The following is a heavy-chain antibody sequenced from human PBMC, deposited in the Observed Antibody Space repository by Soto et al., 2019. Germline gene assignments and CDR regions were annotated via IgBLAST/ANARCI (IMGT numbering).Heavy chain of an antibody. CDR2: IKGDGSSA. CDR3: ARGIRNYYGVDV. J-gene: IGHJ6*02. Sequence: GGSLRLSCRASGFTFSSYWLHWVRQAPGKGLVWVSRIKGDGSSASYADSVKDRFTISRDNAKNTLYLQMNSLGAEDTAVYCCARGIRNYYGVDVWGQGTMVTVSS. V-gene: IGHV3-74*01. CDR1: GFTFSSYW.